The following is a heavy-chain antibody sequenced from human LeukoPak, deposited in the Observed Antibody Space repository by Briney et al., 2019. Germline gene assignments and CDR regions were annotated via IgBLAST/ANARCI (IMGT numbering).Heavy chain of an antibody. J-gene: IGHJ4*02. CDR3: ARVRRSGWYFDY. Sequence: SETLSLTCTVSGGSISSGGYYWSWIRQHPGKGLEWIGYIYYSGSTYYNPPLKSRVTISVDTSKNQFSLKLSSVTAADTAVYYCARVRRSGWYFDYWGQGTLVTVSS. CDR1: GGSISSGGYY. V-gene: IGHV4-31*03. D-gene: IGHD6-19*01. CDR2: IYYSGST.